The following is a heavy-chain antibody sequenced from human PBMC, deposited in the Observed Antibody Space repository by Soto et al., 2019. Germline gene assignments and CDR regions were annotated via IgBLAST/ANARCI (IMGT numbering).Heavy chain of an antibody. J-gene: IGHJ6*02. D-gene: IGHD1-26*01. V-gene: IGHV3-23*01. CDR2: ISVSGGST. CDR1: GFAFNSYG. CDR3: AKARGRYYFYGMDV. Sequence: EVRLLESGGGLVQPGGSLRLSCATSGFAFNSYGMTWVRQARGQGLEWVSGISVSGGSTYYADSVKGRFTISRDNSKNTVYLQLNSLRVDDTAVYYCAKARGRYYFYGMDVWGQGTTVTVSS.